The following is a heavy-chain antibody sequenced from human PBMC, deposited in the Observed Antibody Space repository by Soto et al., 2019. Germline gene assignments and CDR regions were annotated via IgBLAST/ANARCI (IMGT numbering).Heavy chain of an antibody. D-gene: IGHD2-2*01. Sequence: EVQLVESGGGLVKPGGSLRLSCTASGFSLRSYTMNWVRQAPGKGLEWVSSISSGGTYIYYADSVKGRFTISRDNAENSLYLQMNSLRAEDTALYYCARDLRDIVVADNWFDPWGQGTLVTVSS. J-gene: IGHJ5*02. CDR3: ARDLRDIVVADNWFDP. CDR1: GFSLRSYT. V-gene: IGHV3-21*04. CDR2: ISSGGTYI.